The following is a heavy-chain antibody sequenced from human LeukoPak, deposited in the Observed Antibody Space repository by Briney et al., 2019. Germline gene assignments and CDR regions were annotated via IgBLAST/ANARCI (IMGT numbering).Heavy chain of an antibody. Sequence: GESLKISCKGSGYSFTSYWIGWVRQMPGKGLEWMGIIYPGDSDTRYSPSFQGQVTTSADKSISTAYLQWSSLKASDTAMYYCARTYYYDSSGYYVSAFDIWGQGTMVTVSS. CDR2: IYPGDSDT. CDR1: GYSFTSYW. D-gene: IGHD3-22*01. CDR3: ARTYYYDSSGYYVSAFDI. V-gene: IGHV5-51*01. J-gene: IGHJ3*02.